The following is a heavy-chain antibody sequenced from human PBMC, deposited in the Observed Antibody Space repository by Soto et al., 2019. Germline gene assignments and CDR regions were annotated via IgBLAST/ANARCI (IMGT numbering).Heavy chain of an antibody. D-gene: IGHD2-15*01. CDR1: GGSISSSY. CDR2: IYDDGGA. CDR3: ARDKYCSGGSCRKNWFDP. V-gene: IGHV4-59*01. J-gene: IGHJ5*02. Sequence: LSLTCTVSGGSISSSYWSWIRQPPGKGLEWLAYIYDDGGANYNPSLKSRATISLDMSKNQFSLKLTSVTAADTAVYYCARDKYCSGGSCRKNWFDPWGQGTLVTVSS.